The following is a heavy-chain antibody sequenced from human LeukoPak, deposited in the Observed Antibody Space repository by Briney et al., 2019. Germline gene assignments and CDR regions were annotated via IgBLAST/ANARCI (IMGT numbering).Heavy chain of an antibody. Sequence: GGSLRLSCAASGFTVSSNYMSWVRQAPGKGLEWVSVIYSGGSTYYADSVKGRFTISRDNSKNTLYLQMNSLRAEDTAVYYCARVGSYYDSSGYLWAFDYWGQGTLVTVSS. CDR2: IYSGGST. CDR1: GFTVSSNY. CDR3: ARVGSYYDSSGYLWAFDY. D-gene: IGHD3-22*01. V-gene: IGHV3-53*01. J-gene: IGHJ4*02.